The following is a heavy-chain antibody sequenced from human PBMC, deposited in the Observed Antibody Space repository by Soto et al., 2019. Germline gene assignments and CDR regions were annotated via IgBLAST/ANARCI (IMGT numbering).Heavy chain of an antibody. CDR1: GGTFSSYA. J-gene: IGHJ6*02. CDR2: IIPIFGTA. D-gene: IGHD2-15*01. Sequence: QVQLVQSGAEVKKPGSSVKVSCKASGGTFSSYAISWVRQAPGQGLEWMGGIIPIFGTANYAQKFQGRVTITADESTITAYMELSSLRSEDTAVYYCARDRVVVVVAAIHYYGMDVWGQGTTVTVSS. CDR3: ARDRVVVVVAAIHYYGMDV. V-gene: IGHV1-69*12.